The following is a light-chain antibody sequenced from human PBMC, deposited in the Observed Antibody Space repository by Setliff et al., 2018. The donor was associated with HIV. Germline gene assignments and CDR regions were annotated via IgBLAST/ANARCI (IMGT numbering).Light chain of an antibody. CDR2: TNN. J-gene: IGLJ1*01. Sequence: LTQPPSASGTPGQRVTISCSGSSSNIGSNTVNWYQQLPGTAPKLLICTNNQRPSGVPDRFSGSKSDTSASLAISGLQSEDEADYYCAAWDDSLNGYVFGTGTKVTVL. CDR3: AAWDDSLNGYV. V-gene: IGLV1-44*01. CDR1: SSNIGSNT.